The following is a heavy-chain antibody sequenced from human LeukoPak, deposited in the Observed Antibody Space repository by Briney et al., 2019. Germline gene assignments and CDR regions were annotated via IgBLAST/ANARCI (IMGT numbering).Heavy chain of an antibody. Sequence: PSETLSLTCAVYGGSFSGYYWSWIRQPPGKGLEWIGEINHSGSTNYNPSLKSRVTISVDTSKNQFSLKLSSVTAADTAVYYCARMLYYDSSGHYYVPSRYYYYMDVWGKGTTVTVSS. J-gene: IGHJ6*03. V-gene: IGHV4-34*01. CDR3: ARMLYYDSSGHYYVPSRYYYYMDV. D-gene: IGHD3-22*01. CDR1: GGSFSGYY. CDR2: INHSGST.